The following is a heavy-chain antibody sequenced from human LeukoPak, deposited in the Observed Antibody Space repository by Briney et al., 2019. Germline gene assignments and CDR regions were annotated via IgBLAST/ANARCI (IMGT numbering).Heavy chain of an antibody. CDR2: IYYSGST. V-gene: IGHV4-39*01. CDR1: GGSISSSSYY. J-gene: IGHJ5*02. Sequence: PSETLSLTCTVSGGSISSSSYYWGWIRQPPGEGLEWIGSIYYSGSTYYNPSLKSRVTISVDTSKNQFSLKLSSVTAADTAVYYCARHSWFDPWGQGTLVTVSS. CDR3: ARHSWFDP.